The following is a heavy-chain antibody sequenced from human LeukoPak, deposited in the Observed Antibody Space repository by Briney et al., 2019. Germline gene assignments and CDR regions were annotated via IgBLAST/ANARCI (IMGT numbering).Heavy chain of an antibody. CDR1: GFTFDDYA. CDR2: ISWNSGSI. Sequence: GGSLRLSCAASGFTFDDYAMHWVRQAPGKGLEWVSGISWNSGSIGYADSVKGRFTISRDNSKNTVYLQMNSLRTEDTALYYCAKNRWGSVATPDPWGQGTLVTVSS. D-gene: IGHD5-12*01. J-gene: IGHJ5*02. CDR3: AKNRWGSVATPDP. V-gene: IGHV3-9*01.